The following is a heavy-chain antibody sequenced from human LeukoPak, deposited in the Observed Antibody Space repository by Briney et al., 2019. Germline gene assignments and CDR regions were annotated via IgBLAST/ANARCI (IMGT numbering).Heavy chain of an antibody. CDR3: AKDLTSGYCSSTSCSPDN. CDR1: GFTFSSYG. D-gene: IGHD2-2*03. V-gene: IGHV3-30*02. CDR2: IRYDGSNK. J-gene: IGHJ4*02. Sequence: GGSLRLSCAASGFTFSSYGMHWVRQAPGKGLEWVAFIRYDGSNKYYADSVKGRFTISRDNSKNTLYLQMNSLRAEDTAVYYCAKDLTSGYCSSTSCSPDNWGQGTLVTVSS.